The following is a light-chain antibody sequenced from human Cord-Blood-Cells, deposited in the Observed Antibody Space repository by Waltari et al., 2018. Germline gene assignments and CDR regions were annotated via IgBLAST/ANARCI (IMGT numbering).Light chain of an antibody. Sequence: QPVLTQSSSASASLGSSVKLTCTLSSWHSSYIIAWHQQQPGKAPRYLMKLEGSGSYNKGSGVPDRFSGSSSGADCYLTISNLQSEDEADYYCETWDSNTRVFGGGTKLTVL. CDR2: LEGSGSY. CDR1: SWHSSYI. J-gene: IGLJ3*02. V-gene: IGLV4-60*03. CDR3: ETWDSNTRV.